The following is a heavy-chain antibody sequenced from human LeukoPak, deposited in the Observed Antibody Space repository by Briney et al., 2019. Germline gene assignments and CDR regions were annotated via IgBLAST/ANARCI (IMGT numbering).Heavy chain of an antibody. D-gene: IGHD5-18*01. CDR1: GGSFSGYY. CDR3: ARPRLRGYSYGSNKQSFDY. CDR2: INHSGST. V-gene: IGHV4-34*01. Sequence: SETLSLTCAVYGGSFSGYYWSWIRQPPGKGLEWIGEINHSGSTNYNPSLKSRVTISVDTSKNQFSLKLSSVTAADTAVYYRARPRLRGYSYGSNKQSFDYWGQGTLVTVSS. J-gene: IGHJ4*02.